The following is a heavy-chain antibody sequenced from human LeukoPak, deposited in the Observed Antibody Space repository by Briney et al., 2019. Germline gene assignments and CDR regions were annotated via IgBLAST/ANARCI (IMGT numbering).Heavy chain of an antibody. CDR3: AKGNLLWFGESGLIDY. CDR1: GFTFSSYA. V-gene: IGHV3-23*01. J-gene: IGHJ4*02. Sequence: GGSLRLSCAASGFTFSSYAMSWVRQAPGKGLEWVSAISGSGGSTYYADSVKGRFTISRDNSKNTLYLQMNSLRAEDTAVYYCAKGNLLWFGESGLIDYWGQGTLVTVSS. D-gene: IGHD3-10*01. CDR2: ISGSGGST.